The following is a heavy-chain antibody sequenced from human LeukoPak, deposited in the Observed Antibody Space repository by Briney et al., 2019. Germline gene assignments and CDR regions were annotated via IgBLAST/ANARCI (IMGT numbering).Heavy chain of an antibody. D-gene: IGHD6-13*01. V-gene: IGHV4-59*08. CDR2: IYYSGST. Sequence: SETLSLTCTLSSGPISTYYWSGIRKPPEKAREWIGYIYYSGSTNYNPSLNSRVTISVDTSKNQFSLKLSSVTAADTAVYYCARSFHSSSWYFDYWGQGTLVTVSS. CDR3: ARSFHSSSWYFDY. J-gene: IGHJ4*02. CDR1: SGPISTYY.